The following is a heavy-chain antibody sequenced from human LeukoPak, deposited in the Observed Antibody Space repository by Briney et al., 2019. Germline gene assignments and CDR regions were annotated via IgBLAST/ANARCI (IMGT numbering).Heavy chain of an antibody. V-gene: IGHV4-39*07. CDR1: GGSISSSSYY. Sequence: SETLSLTCTVSGGSISSSSYYWGWIRQPPGKGLEWIGSIYYSGSTYYNPSLKSRVTISVDKSKNQFSLKLSSVTAADTAVYYCARSHSLLWFGESPYNWFDPWGQGTLVTVSS. D-gene: IGHD3-10*01. CDR2: IYYSGST. J-gene: IGHJ5*02. CDR3: ARSHSLLWFGESPYNWFDP.